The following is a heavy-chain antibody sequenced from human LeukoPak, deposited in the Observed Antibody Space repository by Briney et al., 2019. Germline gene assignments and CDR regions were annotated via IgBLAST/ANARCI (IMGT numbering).Heavy chain of an antibody. CDR1: GGTFSSYA. J-gene: IGHJ4*02. D-gene: IGHD3-16*02. V-gene: IGHV1-69*13. Sequence: GASVKVSCKASGGTFSSYAISWVRQAPGQGLEWMGGIIPIFGTANYAQKFQGRVTITADETTSTAYMGLSSLRSEDTAVYYCASYDYVWGSYRPAPFDYWGQGTLVTVSS. CDR2: IIPIFGTA. CDR3: ASYDYVWGSYRPAPFDY.